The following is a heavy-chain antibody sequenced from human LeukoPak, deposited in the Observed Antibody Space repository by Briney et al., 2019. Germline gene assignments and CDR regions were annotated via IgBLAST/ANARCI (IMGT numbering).Heavy chain of an antibody. Sequence: GGSLRLSCAASGFTVSSNYMSWVRQAPGKGLGWVSVIYSGGSTYYADSVKGRFTISRDNAKNSLFLQMNNVSAEDTAVYYCARATGVVLPVTYYLNHWGQGTLVTVSS. D-gene: IGHD2-21*02. V-gene: IGHV3-53*01. CDR3: ARATGVVLPVTYYLNH. CDR1: GFTVSSNY. J-gene: IGHJ4*02. CDR2: IYSGGST.